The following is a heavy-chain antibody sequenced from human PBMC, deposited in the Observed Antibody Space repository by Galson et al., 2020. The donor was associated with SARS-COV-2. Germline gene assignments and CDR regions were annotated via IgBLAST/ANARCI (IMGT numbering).Heavy chain of an antibody. CDR3: ARLDYDFWSGSSDF. Sequence: ETSETLSLTCAVSGGSISSSKYYRGWLRQPPGKGLEWIGSIYYSGRSFYNPSLKSRVSISVDTSKNQFSLNLTSVTAADTATYYCARLDYDFWSGSSDFWGQGTLVTVSS. D-gene: IGHD3-3*01. CDR2: IYYSGRS. J-gene: IGHJ4*02. V-gene: IGHV4-39*01. CDR1: GGSISSSKYY.